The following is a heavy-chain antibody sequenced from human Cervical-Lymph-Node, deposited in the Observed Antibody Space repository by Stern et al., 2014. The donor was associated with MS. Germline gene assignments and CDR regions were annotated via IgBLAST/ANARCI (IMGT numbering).Heavy chain of an antibody. CDR2: IRSRANANTT. CDR1: GLILGGGS. D-gene: IGHD3-10*01. V-gene: IGHV3-73*01. J-gene: IGHJ4*02. CDR3: VSDGSGWKN. Sequence: EVQLLESGGGLVQPGGSLKLSCAASGLILGGGSMHWVRQASGTGLGWIGRIRSRANANTTTYNASVKGRFTISRDDSKNTAYLQMNSLKTEDTAVYYCVSDGSGWKNWGQGTLVTVSS.